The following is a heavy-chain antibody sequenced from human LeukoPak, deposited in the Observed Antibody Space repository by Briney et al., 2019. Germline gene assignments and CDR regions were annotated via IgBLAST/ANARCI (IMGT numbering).Heavy chain of an antibody. D-gene: IGHD4-17*01. Sequence: ASVTVSCTASGYTFTDYYIHWMRQPPGQGLEWMGWINPKRGVTTYAQKFQGRVTMTRDTSITTAYMELTRLRSDDTTIYYCARERNYGDYGNAFDVWGQGTKVTVSS. CDR2: INPKRGVT. V-gene: IGHV1-2*02. CDR3: ARERNYGDYGNAFDV. CDR1: GYTFTDYY. J-gene: IGHJ3*01.